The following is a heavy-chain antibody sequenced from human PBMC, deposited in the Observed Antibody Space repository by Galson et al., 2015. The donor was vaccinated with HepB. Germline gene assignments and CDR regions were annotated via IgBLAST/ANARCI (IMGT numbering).Heavy chain of an antibody. CDR1: GFTFSSYW. Sequence: SLRLSCAASGFTFSSYWMHGVRQAPVKVLGWVSRVNSAGSSTSYADSVKGRFTISRDNSKNTMYLQMNSLRAEDTAGYYCASLGFPFHYWGHGTLVTVHS. D-gene: IGHD6-25*01. J-gene: IGHJ4*01. V-gene: IGHV3-74*01. CDR3: ASLGFPFHY. CDR2: VNSAGSST.